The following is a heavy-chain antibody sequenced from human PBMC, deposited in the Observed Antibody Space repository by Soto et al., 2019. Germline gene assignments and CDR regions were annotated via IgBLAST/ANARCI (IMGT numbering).Heavy chain of an antibody. Sequence: QVQLVQSGAEVKKPGASVKVSCKASGYTFSSYYMHWVRQAPGQGLEWMGIINARCGSTSYAQKFQGRVTMTRDTSTSTVYMELRSLASEDTAVYYCARGHKTTETTTDWYFDLWGRGSLVTVSS. D-gene: IGHD4-17*01. CDR2: INARCGST. CDR3: ARGHKTTETTTDWYFDL. J-gene: IGHJ2*01. CDR1: GYTFSSYY. V-gene: IGHV1-46*01.